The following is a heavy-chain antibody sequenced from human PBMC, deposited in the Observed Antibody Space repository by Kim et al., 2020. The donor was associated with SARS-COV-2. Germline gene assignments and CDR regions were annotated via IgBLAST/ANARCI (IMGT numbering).Heavy chain of an antibody. J-gene: IGHJ4*02. CDR2: T. Sequence: TVYSASLKGRVTVSRDDSKNTAYLQMNSLNADDTAVYYCAAVDTSVPIHSWGQGTLVTVSS. CDR3: AAVDTSVPIHS. V-gene: IGHV3-73*01. D-gene: IGHD5-18*01.